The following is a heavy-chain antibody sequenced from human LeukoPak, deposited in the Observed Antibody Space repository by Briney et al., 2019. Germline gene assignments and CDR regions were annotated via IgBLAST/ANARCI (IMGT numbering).Heavy chain of an antibody. J-gene: IGHJ4*02. D-gene: IGHD6-19*01. CDR2: INSDGSST. V-gene: IGHV3-74*01. CDR1: GFTFSSYW. Sequence: GGSLRLSCAASGFTFSSYWMHWVRHAPGKGLVWVSRINSDGSSTRYADSVKGRFTISRDNAKNTLYLQMNSLRAEDTAVYYCARDQLEDWYSSGWYLNWGQGTLVTVSS. CDR3: ARDQLEDWYSSGWYLN.